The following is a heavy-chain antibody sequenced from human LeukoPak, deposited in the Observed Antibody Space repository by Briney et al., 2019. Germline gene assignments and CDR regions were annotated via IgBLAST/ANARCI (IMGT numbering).Heavy chain of an antibody. CDR1: GYSFTNYY. CDR3: AREGRTDYGASRSFDI. J-gene: IGHJ3*02. CDR2: INPSGGT. D-gene: IGHD4-17*01. Sequence: ASVKVSCKASGYSFTNYYMNWVRHVPGQGPEWLGLINPSGGTKYAQKFQDRVTMTRDTSTSTIYMELSSLTPEDRAVYYCAREGRTDYGASRSFDIWGQGTMVTVSS. V-gene: IGHV1-46*01.